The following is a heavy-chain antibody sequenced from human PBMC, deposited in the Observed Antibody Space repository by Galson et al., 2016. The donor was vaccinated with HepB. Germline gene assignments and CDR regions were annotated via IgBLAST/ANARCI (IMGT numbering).Heavy chain of an antibody. CDR3: ARGHYYDSRGYYYVLDY. Sequence: SVKVSCKASGYTFTDYYMHWVRQAPGQGLEWMGWINPNSGGTSYAQKFQGRVTMTRDTSISTAYMELSRLRSDDTAVYYCARGHYYDSRGYYYVLDYWGQGTLVTVSS. V-gene: IGHV1-2*02. CDR2: INPNSGGT. CDR1: GYTFTDYY. D-gene: IGHD3-22*01. J-gene: IGHJ4*02.